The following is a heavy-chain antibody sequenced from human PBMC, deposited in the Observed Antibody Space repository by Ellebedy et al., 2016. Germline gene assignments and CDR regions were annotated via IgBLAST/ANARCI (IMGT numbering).Heavy chain of an antibody. CDR3: ARRGLNWYFDL. CDR2: IYYSGST. V-gene: IGHV4-59*08. CDR1: GGSISSYY. Sequence: SETLSLTCTVSGGSISSYYWSWIRQPPGKGLEWIGYIYYSGSTNCNPSLKSRVTISVDTSKNQFSLKLSSVTAADTAVYYCARRGLNWYFDLWGRGTLVTVSS. J-gene: IGHJ2*01.